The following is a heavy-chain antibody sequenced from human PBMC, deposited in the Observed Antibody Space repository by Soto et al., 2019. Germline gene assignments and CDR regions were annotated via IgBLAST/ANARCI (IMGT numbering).Heavy chain of an antibody. CDR1: GYTFTSYG. Sequence: ASVKVSCKASGYTFTSYGVSWVRQAPGQGLEWMGWISTHKGDTDYAQRLQGRVTMTTDTSTNTVYMELRSLRSDDTATYYCARNGGLSSSNWYDYWGQGTLVTVSS. D-gene: IGHD3-16*01. J-gene: IGHJ5*01. V-gene: IGHV1-18*01. CDR3: ARNGGLSSSNWYDY. CDR2: ISTHKGDT.